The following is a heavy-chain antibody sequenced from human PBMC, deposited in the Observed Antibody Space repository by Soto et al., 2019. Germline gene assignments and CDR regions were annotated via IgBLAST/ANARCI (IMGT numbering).Heavy chain of an antibody. D-gene: IGHD3-16*01. CDR1: GFTFSSYA. CDR2: ISYDGSNK. Sequence: QVQLVESGGGVVQPGRSLSLSCAASGFTFSSYAMHWVRQAPGKGMEWVAVISYDGSNKYYADSVKGRFTISRDNSKNRLYLQMNSLRAEDTAVYYCARAYEGHYFDYWGQGTLVTVSS. CDR3: ARAYEGHYFDY. J-gene: IGHJ4*02. V-gene: IGHV3-30-3*01.